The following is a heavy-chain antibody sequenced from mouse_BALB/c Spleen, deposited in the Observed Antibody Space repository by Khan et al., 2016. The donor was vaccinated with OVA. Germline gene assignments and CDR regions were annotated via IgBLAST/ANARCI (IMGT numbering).Heavy chain of an antibody. J-gene: IGHJ2*01. V-gene: IGHV3-1*02. CDR2: ISYSGNT. CDR1: GYSITSGYG. CDR3: DKTARIKY. Sequence: EVQLLESGPGLVKPSPSLSLTCTVTGYSITSGYGWNWIRQFPGNKLEWVGYISYSGNTKYNPSLKSQTSITPDTSKNQFFLQLNSVPTEDTATYYCDKTARIKYWGQGTTLTVSS. D-gene: IGHD1-2*01.